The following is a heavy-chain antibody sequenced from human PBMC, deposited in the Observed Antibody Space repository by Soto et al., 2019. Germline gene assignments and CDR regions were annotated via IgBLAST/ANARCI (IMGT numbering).Heavy chain of an antibody. D-gene: IGHD3-16*01. V-gene: IGHV1-69*01. CDR2: IIPMFGIG. CDR1: GGSFSNYA. J-gene: IGHJ6*01. Sequence: QVQLVQSGAEVKMPGSSVRVSCKASGGSFSNYAISWVRQAPGQGLEWMGGIIPMFGIGNYAEKFLGRVTISAAECNRRSPTELSSRTSENTAVYVCPSADREKYFYDIDVLRKGT. CDR3: PSADREKYFYDIDV.